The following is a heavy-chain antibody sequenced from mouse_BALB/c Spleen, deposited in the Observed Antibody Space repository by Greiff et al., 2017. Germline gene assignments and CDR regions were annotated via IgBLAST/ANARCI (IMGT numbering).Heavy chain of an antibody. J-gene: IGHJ4*01. CDR1: GYTFTSYW. CDR2: IYPGSGST. V-gene: IGHV1S22*01. D-gene: IGHD1-1*01. CDR3: ARSGITTVVGDAMDY. Sequence: LQQPGSELVRPGASVKLSCKASGYTFTSYWMHWVKQRPGQGLEWIGNIYPGSGSTNYDEKFKSKATLTVDTSSSTAYMQLSSLTSEDSAVYFCARSGITTVVGDAMDYWGQGTSVTVSS.